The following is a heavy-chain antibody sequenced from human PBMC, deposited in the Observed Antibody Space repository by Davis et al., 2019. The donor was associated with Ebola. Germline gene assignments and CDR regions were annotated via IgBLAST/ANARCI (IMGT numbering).Heavy chain of an antibody. CDR1: GFSLSSYC. CDR2: INSDGSTT. J-gene: IGHJ4*02. D-gene: IGHD2-2*01. V-gene: IGHV3-74*01. CDR3: SRGGVPAAMDY. Sequence: HTGGSLRLSCAASGFSLSSYCMHWVRQAPGKGLVWVSRINSDGSTTSYADSVKGRFTISRDIAKNTLYLQMDSLRAEDTAVYYCSRGGVPAAMDYWGQGTLVPVSS.